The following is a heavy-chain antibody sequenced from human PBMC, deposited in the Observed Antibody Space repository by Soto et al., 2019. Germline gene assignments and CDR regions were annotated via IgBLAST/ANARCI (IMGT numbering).Heavy chain of an antibody. J-gene: IGHJ5*02. D-gene: IGHD2-2*02. CDR1: GFTFSSYE. CDR3: ARSWGVYCSSTSCYSPWFDP. V-gene: IGHV3-48*03. Sequence: PGGSLRLSCAASGFTFSSYEMNWVRQAPGKGLEWVSSISSSGSTIYYADSVKGRFTISRDNAENSLYLQMNSLRAEDTAVYYCARSWGVYCSSTSCYSPWFDPWGQGTLVTVSS. CDR2: ISSSGSTI.